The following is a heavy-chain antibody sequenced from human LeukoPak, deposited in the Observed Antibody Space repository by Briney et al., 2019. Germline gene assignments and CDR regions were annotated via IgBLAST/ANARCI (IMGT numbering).Heavy chain of an antibody. J-gene: IGHJ4*02. D-gene: IGHD1-26*01. CDR3: ASPTPGSYYGLVHY. Sequence: GGSLRLSCAASGFTFSSFGMHWVRQAPGKGLEWVAVIWYDGSNKYHADSVKGRFTISRDNSKNTLYLQMNSLRAEDTAVYYCASPTPGSYYGLVHYWGQGTLVTVSS. CDR1: GFTFSSFG. CDR2: IWYDGSNK. V-gene: IGHV3-33*01.